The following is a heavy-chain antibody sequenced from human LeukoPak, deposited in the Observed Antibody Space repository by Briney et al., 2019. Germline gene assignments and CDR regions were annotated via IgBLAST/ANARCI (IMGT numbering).Heavy chain of an antibody. CDR1: GFIISDYY. V-gene: IGHV3-11*01. Sequence: PGGSLRLSCAAYGFIISDYYMSWVRQSPGKGLEWLSYITSGAGSTKYADSVKGRFTISRDKAKNSVALQLNSLRAEDTAVYYCTRERRGTYYAFELWGQGTLVSVSS. CDR2: ITSGAGST. CDR3: TRERRGTYYAFEL. J-gene: IGHJ4*02. D-gene: IGHD3-10*01.